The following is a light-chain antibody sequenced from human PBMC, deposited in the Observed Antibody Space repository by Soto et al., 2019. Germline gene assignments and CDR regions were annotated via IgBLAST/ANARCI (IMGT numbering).Light chain of an antibody. Sequence: EIVLTQSPATLSLSPGERATLSCRASQSVSSYLAWYQQKPGQAPMLLIHDASNRATGIPARFSGSGSGTDFTLTISSLAPEDFALYFCQQRSSWPRGTFGQGTKLEIK. CDR1: QSVSSY. CDR2: DAS. CDR3: QQRSSWPRGT. V-gene: IGKV3-11*01. J-gene: IGKJ2*02.